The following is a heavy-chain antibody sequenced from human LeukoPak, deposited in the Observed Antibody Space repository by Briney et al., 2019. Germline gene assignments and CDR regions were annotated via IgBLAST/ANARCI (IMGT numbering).Heavy chain of an antibody. V-gene: IGHV4-59*01. Sequence: PSETLSLTCTVSGGSISNYYRSWIRQPPGKGLEWIGYIYYSGSTNYNPSLKSRVTISVDTSKNQFSLKLSSVTAADTAVYYCARSGIWSLSRAFDIWGQGTMVTVSS. CDR2: IYYSGST. D-gene: IGHD3-3*01. CDR1: GGSISNYY. CDR3: ARSGIWSLSRAFDI. J-gene: IGHJ3*02.